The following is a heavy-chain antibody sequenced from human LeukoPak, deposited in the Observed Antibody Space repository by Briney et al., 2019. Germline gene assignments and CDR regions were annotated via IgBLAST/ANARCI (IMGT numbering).Heavy chain of an antibody. Sequence: ASVKVSCKASGYTFTGYYMHWVRQAPGQGLEWMGWINPNSGGTNYAQKFQGRVTMTRDTSISTAYMELSRLRSDDTAVYYCARGPGYDYIWWSYKRFDPWGQGTLVTVSS. V-gene: IGHV1-2*02. CDR2: INPNSGGT. D-gene: IGHD3-16*01. J-gene: IGHJ5*02. CDR1: GYTFTGYY. CDR3: ARGPGYDYIWWSYKRFDP.